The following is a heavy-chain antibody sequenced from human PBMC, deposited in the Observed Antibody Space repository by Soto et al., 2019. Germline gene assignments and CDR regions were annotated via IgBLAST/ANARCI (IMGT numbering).Heavy chain of an antibody. CDR1: GGSVSRNNW. Sequence: PSETPSLTCTVSGGSVSRNNWWSWVRQPPGKGLEWIGQIFHSGRTNYNPSLKSRVALSVDKSKNQFSLILTSVTAADTAMYYCARELGTSMIFNWFDPWGQGTLVTVSS. V-gene: IGHV4-4*02. CDR3: ARELGTSMIFNWFDP. CDR2: IFHSGRT. D-gene: IGHD3-16*01. J-gene: IGHJ5*02.